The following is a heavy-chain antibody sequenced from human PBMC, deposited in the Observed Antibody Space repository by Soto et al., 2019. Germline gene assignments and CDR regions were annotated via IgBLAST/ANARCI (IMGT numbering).Heavy chain of an antibody. CDR2: IYSGGST. Sequence: GGSLRLSCAASGFTVSSNYMSWVRHAPGKGLEWVSVIYSGGSTYYADSVKGRFTISRDNSKNTLYLQMNSLRAEDTAVYYCGREVVEYSCSYWSGVGWFNPWGQGTLVIVSA. CDR1: GFTVSSNY. D-gene: IGHD6-6*01. V-gene: IGHV3-53*01. J-gene: IGHJ5*02. CDR3: GREVVEYSCSYWSGVGWFNP.